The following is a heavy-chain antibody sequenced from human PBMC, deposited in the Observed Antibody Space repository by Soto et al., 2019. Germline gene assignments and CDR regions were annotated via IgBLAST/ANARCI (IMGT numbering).Heavy chain of an antibody. CDR1: GFNFNTYW. Sequence: EVQLVESGGGLVQPGGSLKLSCAASGFNFNTYWMGWVRQAPGKGLEWVANIQQDGSEKYYGDSVRGRFTISRDNANNSLYLHMNSVRAEDTAVYFCARDRNVVVPAAIPYVDVWGQGTTVTVSS. J-gene: IGHJ6*02. D-gene: IGHD2-15*01. CDR3: ARDRNVVVPAAIPYVDV. V-gene: IGHV3-7*03. CDR2: IQQDGSEK.